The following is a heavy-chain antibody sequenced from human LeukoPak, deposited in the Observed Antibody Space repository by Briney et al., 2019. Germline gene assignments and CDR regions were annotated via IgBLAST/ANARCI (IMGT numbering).Heavy chain of an antibody. D-gene: IGHD3-22*01. CDR3: ARAQGPYDSSGYYDY. CDR1: GFTFSSYS. V-gene: IGHV3-48*01. J-gene: IGHJ4*02. Sequence: PGGSLRLSCAASGFTFSSYSMNWVRQAPGKGLEWISYISNVIDYADSVKGRFTISRDNAKNSLYLQMNSLRAEDTALYYCARAQGPYDSSGYYDYWGQGTLVTVSS. CDR2: ISNVI.